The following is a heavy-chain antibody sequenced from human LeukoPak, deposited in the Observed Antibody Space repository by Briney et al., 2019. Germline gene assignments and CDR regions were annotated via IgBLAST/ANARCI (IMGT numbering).Heavy chain of an antibody. D-gene: IGHD1-26*01. CDR3: ARAEDSRGSYQTMILGQYYFDY. Sequence: VKVSCKASGYIVTGYYMHSVPQAPRQGLEWLGGIIPFFGTANYAEKFQGRVTITADESTSTAYMELSSLRSEDTAVYYCARAEDSRGSYQTMILGQYYFDYWGQGTLVTVSS. V-gene: IGHV1-69*13. CDR2: IIPFFGTA. J-gene: IGHJ4*02. CDR1: GYIVTGYY.